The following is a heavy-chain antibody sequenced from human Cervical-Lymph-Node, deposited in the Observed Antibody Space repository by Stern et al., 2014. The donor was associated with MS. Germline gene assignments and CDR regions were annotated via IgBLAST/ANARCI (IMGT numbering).Heavy chain of an antibody. CDR1: GGSFSGYY. Sequence: QVQLQQWGAGLLKPSETLSLTCAVYGGSFSGYYWSWIRQPPGKGLEWLGEINHSGITNYSPSLKSRVTISVDTSKNQFSLKLSSVPAADTAVYYCARGRVRSSGLRNYYYYYGMDVWGQGTTVTVSS. D-gene: IGHD6-19*01. J-gene: IGHJ6*02. V-gene: IGHV4-34*01. CDR3: ARGRVRSSGLRNYYYYYGMDV. CDR2: INHSGIT.